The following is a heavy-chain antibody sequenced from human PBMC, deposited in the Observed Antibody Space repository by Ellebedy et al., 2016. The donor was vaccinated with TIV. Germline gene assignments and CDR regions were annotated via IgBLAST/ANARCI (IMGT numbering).Heavy chain of an antibody. Sequence: GSLRLXCTIYGGSFSNYLWSWIRQPPGKGLEWIGDINPSGSTNYSPSLRSRVTISVDTSKNQFSLKLTSVTAADTAVYYCAGGRADVWELLAYWGQGTLATVSS. CDR1: GGSFSNYL. CDR3: AGGRADVWELLAY. D-gene: IGHD1-26*01. J-gene: IGHJ4*02. CDR2: INPSGST. V-gene: IGHV4-34*01.